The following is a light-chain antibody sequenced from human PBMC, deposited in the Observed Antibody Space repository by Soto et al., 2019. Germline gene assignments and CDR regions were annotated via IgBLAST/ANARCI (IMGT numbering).Light chain of an antibody. J-gene: IGLJ1*01. CDR3: NVWDSSSGQNV. V-gene: IGLV3-21*02. CDR1: NIGSKS. CDR2: DDN. Sequence: SYELSQPPSVSAAPGQTADITCGGDNIGSKSVHWYQRKAGQAPVLVVFDDNARPSGVPERFSGSKSGNKATLTISRVETGDEAEYHSNVWDSSSGQNVFGSGTKVTVL.